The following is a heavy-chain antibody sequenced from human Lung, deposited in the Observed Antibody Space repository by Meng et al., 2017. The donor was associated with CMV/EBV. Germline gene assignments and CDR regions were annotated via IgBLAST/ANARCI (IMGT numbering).Heavy chain of an antibody. CDR1: GGSISSGDYY. J-gene: IGHJ2*01. Sequence: HVQLHDTGPGLVQPSQTLSLTCTVSGGSISSGDYYWSWIRQPPGKGLEWIGYIYYSGSTYYNPSLKSRVTISVDTSKNQFSLKLSSVTAADTAVYYCARGYYDSSGYGYWYFDLWGRGTLVTVSS. V-gene: IGHV4-30-4*01. CDR2: IYYSGST. D-gene: IGHD3-22*01. CDR3: ARGYYDSSGYGYWYFDL.